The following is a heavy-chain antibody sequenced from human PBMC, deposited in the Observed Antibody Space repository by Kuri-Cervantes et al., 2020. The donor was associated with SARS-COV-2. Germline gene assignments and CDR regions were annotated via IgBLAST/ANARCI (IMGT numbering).Heavy chain of an antibody. Sequence: ASVKVSCKASGGTFSSYAISWVRQAPGQGLEWMGRINPNSGGTNYAQKFQGRVTMTRDTSISTAYMELSRLRAEDTAVYYCAKDEEEVVFDIWGQGTMVTVSS. CDR1: GGTFSSYA. CDR2: INPNSGGT. J-gene: IGHJ3*02. CDR3: AKDEEEVVFDI. D-gene: IGHD2-2*01. V-gene: IGHV1-2*06.